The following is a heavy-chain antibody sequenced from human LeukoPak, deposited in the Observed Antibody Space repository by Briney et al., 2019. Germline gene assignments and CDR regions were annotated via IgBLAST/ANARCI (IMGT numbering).Heavy chain of an antibody. J-gene: IGHJ4*02. CDR1: GGSISSSSYY. Sequence: SETLSLTCTVSGGSISSSSYYWGWIRQPPGKGLEWIGSIYYSGSTYYNPSLKSRVTISVDTSKNQFSLKLSSVTAADTAVYYCARSRFYYDSSGYYFPYYFDYWGQGTLVTVSS. V-gene: IGHV4-39*07. CDR2: IYYSGST. CDR3: ARSRFYYDSSGYYFPYYFDY. D-gene: IGHD3-22*01.